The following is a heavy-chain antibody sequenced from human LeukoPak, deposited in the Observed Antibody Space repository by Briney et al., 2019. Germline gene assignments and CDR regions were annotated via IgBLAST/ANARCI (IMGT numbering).Heavy chain of an antibody. D-gene: IGHD6-13*01. CDR2: ISYDGSNK. CDR1: GFTFSSYG. Sequence: GGSLRLSCAASGFTFSSYGMHWVRQAPGKGLEWVAVISYDGSNKYYADSVKGRFTISRDNSKNTLYLQMNSLRAEDTAVYYCAKNAVSSSWSNYFGYWGQGTLVTVSS. J-gene: IGHJ4*02. CDR3: AKNAVSSSWSNYFGY. V-gene: IGHV3-30*18.